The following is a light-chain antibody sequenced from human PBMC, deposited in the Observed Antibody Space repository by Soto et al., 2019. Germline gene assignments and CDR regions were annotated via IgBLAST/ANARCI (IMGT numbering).Light chain of an antibody. V-gene: IGLV2-8*01. J-gene: IGLJ2*01. CDR3: SSYAGSNNFVV. CDR2: EVS. Sequence: HCVLNHAPSAYGSLSQSATISCTGTSSDVGGYNYVSWYQQHPGKAPKLMIYEVSKRPSGVPDRFSGSKSGNTASLTVSGLQAEDEADYYCSSYAGSNNFVVFGGGTKVTVL. CDR1: SSDVGGYNY.